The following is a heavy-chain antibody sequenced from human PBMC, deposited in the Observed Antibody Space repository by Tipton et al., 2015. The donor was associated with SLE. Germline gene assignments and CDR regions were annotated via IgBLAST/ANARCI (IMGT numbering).Heavy chain of an antibody. D-gene: IGHD4-17*01. CDR2: ISSSSSTI. V-gene: IGHV3-48*01. J-gene: IGHJ2*01. CDR3: ARGHGDYWYFDL. Sequence: GSLRLSCAASGFTFSSYSMNWVRQAPGKGLEWVSYISSSSSTIYYADSVKGRFTISRDNAKNSLYLQMNSLRAEDTAVYYCARGHGDYWYFDLWGRGTLVTVSS. CDR1: GFTFSSYS.